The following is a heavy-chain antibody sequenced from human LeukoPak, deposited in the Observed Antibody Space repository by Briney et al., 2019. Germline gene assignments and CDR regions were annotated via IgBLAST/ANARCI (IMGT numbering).Heavy chain of an antibody. Sequence: SETLSLTCTVSGGSISSGDYYWSWIRQPPGKGLEWIGSIYYSGSTYYNPSLKSRVTISVDTSKNQFSLRLSSVTAADTAVYYCARVGGRYCSSTSCYGLDYWGQGIQVTVSS. CDR2: IYYSGST. CDR1: GGSISSGDYY. V-gene: IGHV4-39*07. CDR3: ARVGGRYCSSTSCYGLDY. J-gene: IGHJ4*02. D-gene: IGHD2-2*01.